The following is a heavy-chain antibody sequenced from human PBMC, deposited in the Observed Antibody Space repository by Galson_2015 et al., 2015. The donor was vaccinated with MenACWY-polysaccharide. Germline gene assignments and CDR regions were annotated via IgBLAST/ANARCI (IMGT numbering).Heavy chain of an antibody. Sequence: SLRLSCAASGFTFSIYCMHWIRQAPGKGLEWVAVIWYDGSNKFYGDSVKGRFIISRDNSKNILYLQMNSLRVEDTDVYYCARDVGYSYGHGLDYWGQGSLVSVSS. CDR1: GFTFSIYC. CDR2: IWYDGSNK. CDR3: ARDVGYSYGHGLDY. D-gene: IGHD5-18*01. V-gene: IGHV3-33*01. J-gene: IGHJ4*02.